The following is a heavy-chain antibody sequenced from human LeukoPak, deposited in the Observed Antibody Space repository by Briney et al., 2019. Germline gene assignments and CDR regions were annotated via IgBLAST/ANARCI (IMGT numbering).Heavy chain of an antibody. CDR2: IYYSGST. D-gene: IGHD4-17*01. V-gene: IGHV4-30-4*01. CDR3: ARVTTVTTSFHFDY. Sequence: SVTLSLTCTVSGGSISSGGYYWRWIRQPPGEGLEWIGYIYYSGSTYYHPSLKSRVTISLDTSKNQFSLKLSSVTAADTAVYYCARVTTVTTSFHFDYWGQGTLVTVSS. CDR1: GGSISSGGYY. J-gene: IGHJ4*02.